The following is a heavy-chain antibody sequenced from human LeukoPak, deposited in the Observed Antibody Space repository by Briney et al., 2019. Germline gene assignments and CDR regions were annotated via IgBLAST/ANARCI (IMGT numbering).Heavy chain of an antibody. CDR3: ARDFRGYSYGYTFDY. V-gene: IGHV3-30-3*01. CDR1: GFTFSSYA. Sequence: PGGSLRLSCAASGFTFSSYAMHWVRQAPGKGLEWVAVISYDGSNKYYADSVKGRFTISRDNSKNTLYLQMNSLRAEDTAVYYCARDFRGYSYGYTFDYWGQGTLVTVSS. CDR2: ISYDGSNK. D-gene: IGHD5-18*01. J-gene: IGHJ4*02.